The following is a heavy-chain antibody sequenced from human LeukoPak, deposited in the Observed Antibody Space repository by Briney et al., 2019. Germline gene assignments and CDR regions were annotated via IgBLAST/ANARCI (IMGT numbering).Heavy chain of an antibody. V-gene: IGHV3-7*01. Sequence: GGSLRLSCAASGFTFSSYWMSWVRQAPGKGLEWVANIKQDGSEKYYVDSVKGRFTISRDNAKNSLYLQMNSLRAEDTAVYYCARLNNWNYFPYYYYGMDVWGQGATVTVSS. CDR1: GFTFSSYW. CDR3: ARLNNWNYFPYYYYGMDV. CDR2: IKQDGSEK. D-gene: IGHD1-7*01. J-gene: IGHJ6*02.